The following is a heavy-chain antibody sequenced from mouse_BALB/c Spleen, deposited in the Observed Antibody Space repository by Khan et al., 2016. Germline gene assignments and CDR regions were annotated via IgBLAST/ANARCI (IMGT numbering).Heavy chain of an antibody. CDR3: ARRVYYDDDWFAY. CDR2: IYTETGEP. J-gene: IGHJ3*01. CDR1: GYTFTDYS. D-gene: IGHD2-4*01. Sequence: QIQLVQSGPELKKPGETVKISCKASGYTFTDYSMHWVKQAPGKGLKWMGWIYTETGEPTYADDFKGRFAFSLETSASTAYLPINNRKNEDTATYFCARRVYYDDDWFAYWGQETLVTVSA. V-gene: IGHV9-2-1*01.